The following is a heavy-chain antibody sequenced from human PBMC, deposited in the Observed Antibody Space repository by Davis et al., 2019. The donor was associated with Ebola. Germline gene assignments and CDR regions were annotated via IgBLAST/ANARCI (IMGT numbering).Heavy chain of an antibody. Sequence: PSETLSLTCAIYGVSFSDYYWSWIRQSPGRGLEWIGEINQSGIPNSNPSLKSRVTISADRSKNQFFLKLTSVTAADPAVYYCARPTFGVGQQAAFWGQGTLVTVSS. CDR3: ARPTFGVGQQAAF. J-gene: IGHJ4*02. D-gene: IGHD3-3*01. CDR2: INQSGIP. V-gene: IGHV4-34*01. CDR1: GVSFSDYY.